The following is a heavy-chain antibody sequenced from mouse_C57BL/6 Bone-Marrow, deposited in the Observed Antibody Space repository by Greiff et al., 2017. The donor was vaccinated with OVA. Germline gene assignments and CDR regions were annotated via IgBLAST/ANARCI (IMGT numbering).Heavy chain of an antibody. V-gene: IGHV1-76*01. CDR3: ARSERLRGYFDN. Sequence: QVQLQQSGAELVRPGASVKLSCKASGYTFTDYYISWVKQRPGQGLEWIARIYPGTGNISYNEKFKGKATLTAEKSSSTAYMQLRSLTSADSAVFFCARSERLRGYFDNGGRGTTLTVSA. CDR2: IYPGTGNI. J-gene: IGHJ2*01. CDR1: GYTFTDYY. D-gene: IGHD2-2*01.